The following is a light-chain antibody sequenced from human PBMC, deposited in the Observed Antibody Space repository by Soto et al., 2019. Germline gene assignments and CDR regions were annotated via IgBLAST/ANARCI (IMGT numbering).Light chain of an antibody. CDR3: QQSYSAPPWT. J-gene: IGKJ1*01. CDR1: QNIRSY. CDR2: TAT. V-gene: IGKV1-39*01. Sequence: DIQMTQSPSSLSASVGDTITITCRASQNIRSYLNWYQQKSGKAPNLLIYTATTLQSEVPSRFSGSGSETDFTLTISILEAEDFATFYCQQSYSAPPWTFGPGTKVEMK.